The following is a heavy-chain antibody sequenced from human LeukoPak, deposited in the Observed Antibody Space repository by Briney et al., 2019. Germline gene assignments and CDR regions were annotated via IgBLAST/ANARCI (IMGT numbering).Heavy chain of an antibody. CDR3: ARDRTYYYDSSGLAPSGMDV. CDR1: GFTVSSNY. D-gene: IGHD3-22*01. Sequence: GGSLRLSCAASGFTVSSNYMSWARQAPGKGLEWVSVIYSGGSTYYADSVKGRFTISRDNSKNTLYLQMNSLRAEDTAVYYCARDRTYYYDSSGLAPSGMDVWGQGPRSPSP. V-gene: IGHV3-66*01. J-gene: IGHJ6*02. CDR2: IYSGGST.